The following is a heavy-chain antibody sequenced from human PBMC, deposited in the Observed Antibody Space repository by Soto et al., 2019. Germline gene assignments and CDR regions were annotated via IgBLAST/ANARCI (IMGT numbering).Heavy chain of an antibody. CDR1: GYSFTSYW. J-gene: IGHJ3*02. V-gene: IGHV5-51*01. CDR2: IYPGDSDT. Sequence: GESLKISCKGSGYSFTSYWIGWVRQMPGKGLEWMGIIYPGDSDTRYSPSFQGQVTISADKSISTAYLQWSSLKASDTAMYYCARLFEAGDSGGDAFDIWGQGTMVTVSS. CDR3: ARLFEAGDSGGDAFDI. D-gene: IGHD2-15*01.